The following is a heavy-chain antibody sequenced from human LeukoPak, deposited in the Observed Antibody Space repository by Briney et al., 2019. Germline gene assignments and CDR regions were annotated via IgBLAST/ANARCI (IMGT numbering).Heavy chain of an antibody. J-gene: IGHJ4*02. Sequence: SETLSLTCTVSGGSISSSSYYWSWIRQPPGKGLEWIGYIYYSGSTNYNPSLKSRVTISVDTSKNQFSLKLSSVTAADTAVYYCARDRYDYGDYVSFDYWGQGTLVTVSS. CDR2: IYYSGST. CDR3: ARDRYDYGDYVSFDY. D-gene: IGHD4-17*01. V-gene: IGHV4-61*01. CDR1: GGSISSSSYY.